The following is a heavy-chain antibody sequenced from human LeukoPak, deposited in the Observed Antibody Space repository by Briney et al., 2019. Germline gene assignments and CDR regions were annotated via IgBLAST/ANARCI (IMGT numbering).Heavy chain of an antibody. CDR3: AKVGRYSSLYYFDY. D-gene: IGHD6-19*01. Sequence: GGSLRLSCAASGFTFSSYAMSWVRQAPGKGLEWVSAISGSGGSTYYADSVKRRFTISRDNSKNTLYLQMNSLRAEDTAVYYCAKVGRYSSLYYFDYWGQGTLVTVSS. CDR2: ISGSGGST. CDR1: GFTFSSYA. J-gene: IGHJ4*02. V-gene: IGHV3-23*01.